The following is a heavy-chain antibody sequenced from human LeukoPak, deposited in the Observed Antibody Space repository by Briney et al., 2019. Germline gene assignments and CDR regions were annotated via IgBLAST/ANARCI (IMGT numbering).Heavy chain of an antibody. CDR2: INPSGGST. D-gene: IGHD3-3*01. CDR1: GYTFTSYY. V-gene: IGHV1-46*01. Sequence: ASVKVSCKASGYTFTSYYMHWVRRAPGQGLEWMGIINPSGGSTSYAQKFQGRVTMTRDTSTSTVYTELSSLRSEDTAVYYCASLGVVPGNYFDYWGQGTLVTVSS. J-gene: IGHJ4*02. CDR3: ASLGVVPGNYFDY.